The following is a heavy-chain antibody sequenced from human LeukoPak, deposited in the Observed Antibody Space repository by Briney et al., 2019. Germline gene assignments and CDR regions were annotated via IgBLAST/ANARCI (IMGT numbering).Heavy chain of an antibody. D-gene: IGHD1/OR15-1a*01. CDR1: GFTFSNYA. Sequence: GGSLRLSCAASGFTFSNYAMHWVRQTPGKGLEWVAVISFDATKEYFGKTVKGRFTISRDNSKTTLYLQMHRLRIEDTALYFCARFKAGTNTTQQRAFDIRGRGTVVAASS. V-gene: IGHV3-30*01. J-gene: IGHJ3*02. CDR3: ARFKAGTNTTQQRAFDI. CDR2: ISFDATKE.